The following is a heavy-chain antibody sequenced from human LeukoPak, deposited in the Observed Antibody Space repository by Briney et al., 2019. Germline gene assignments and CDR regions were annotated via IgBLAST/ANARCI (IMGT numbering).Heavy chain of an antibody. CDR3: ARGRAGNYYNHNDY. V-gene: IGHV3-74*01. CDR2: ISGDGSIT. CDR1: GFTISGYW. Sequence: QPGGSLRLSCAASGFTISGYWMHWVRQAPGKGLVWVSRISGDGSITAYADSVKGRFTISRDNAKNTLYLQMNGLRAEDTAVYYCARGRAGNYYNHNDYWGQGTLVTVSS. D-gene: IGHD3-10*01. J-gene: IGHJ4*01.